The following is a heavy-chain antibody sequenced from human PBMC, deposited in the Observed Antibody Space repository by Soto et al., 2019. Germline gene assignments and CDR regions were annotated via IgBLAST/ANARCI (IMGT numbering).Heavy chain of an antibody. J-gene: IGHJ4*02. CDR1: GVTFSSYW. Sequence: XGSLRLSCSASGVTFSSYWMSWVRQAPGKGLEWVANIKQDGSEKYYVDSVKGRFTISRDNAKNSLYLQMNSLRAEDTAVYYCARDGNYYDSSGYYPYYFDYWGQGTLVTVPQ. CDR2: IKQDGSEK. CDR3: ARDGNYYDSSGYYPYYFDY. D-gene: IGHD3-22*01. V-gene: IGHV3-7*03.